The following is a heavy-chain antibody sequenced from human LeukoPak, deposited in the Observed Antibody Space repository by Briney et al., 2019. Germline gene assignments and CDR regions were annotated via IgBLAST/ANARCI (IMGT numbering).Heavy chain of an antibody. CDR2: IYSEGTT. V-gene: IGHV3-53*01. CDR1: GFTVSSSY. Sequence: PGGSLRLPCAASGFTVSSSYMSWVRRAPGKGLEWVSLIYSEGTTYYADSVKGRFTISRDTSKNTLYLQMNSLRADDTAVYYCARESRLRRENYYYGLDVWGQGTTVTVSS. D-gene: IGHD1-26*01. CDR3: ARESRLRRENYYYGLDV. J-gene: IGHJ6*02.